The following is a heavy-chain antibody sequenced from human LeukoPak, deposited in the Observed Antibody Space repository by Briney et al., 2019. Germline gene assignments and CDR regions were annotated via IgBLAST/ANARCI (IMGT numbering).Heavy chain of an antibody. V-gene: IGHV3-11*04. J-gene: IGHJ4*02. D-gene: IGHD6-19*01. CDR2: ISSSGSTI. CDR1: GFTFSDYY. CDR3: ARDAGYSSGWLDY. Sequence: PGGSLRLSCAASGFTFSDYYMSWIRQAPGKGLEWVSYISSSGSTIYYADSVKGRFTISRDNSKNTLYLQMNSLRAEDTAVYYCARDAGYSSGWLDYWGQGTLVTVSS.